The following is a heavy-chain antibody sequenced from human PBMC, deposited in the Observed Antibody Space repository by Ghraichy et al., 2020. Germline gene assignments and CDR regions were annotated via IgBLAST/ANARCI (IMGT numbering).Heavy chain of an antibody. Sequence: SETLSLTCTVSGASIGSGTYYWTWIRQHPMKGLEWIGSIYYSGSSYHNPSLKSRLIMSMDTPKNQFSLTLRSVTAADTAVYFCAREQTALTPPFFDQWGQGTLVTVSS. CDR2: IYYSGSS. V-gene: IGHV4-31*03. CDR1: GASIGSGTYY. CDR3: AREQTALTPPFFDQ. D-gene: IGHD1-1*01. J-gene: IGHJ4*02.